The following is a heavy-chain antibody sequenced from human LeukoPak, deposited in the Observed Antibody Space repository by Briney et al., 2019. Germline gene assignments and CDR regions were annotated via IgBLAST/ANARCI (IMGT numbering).Heavy chain of an antibody. CDR1: GYTLTELS. J-gene: IGHJ4*02. D-gene: IGHD3-16*01. Sequence: GASVKVSCTVSGYTLTELSMHWVRQAPGKGLEWMGGFDPEDGGTIYAQKFQGRVTTTEDTSTDTAYMELSSLRSEDTAVYYCATDLNHYVWGSYYWTLKNYWGQGTLVTVSS. CDR2: FDPEDGGT. V-gene: IGHV1-24*01. CDR3: ATDLNHYVWGSYYWTLKNY.